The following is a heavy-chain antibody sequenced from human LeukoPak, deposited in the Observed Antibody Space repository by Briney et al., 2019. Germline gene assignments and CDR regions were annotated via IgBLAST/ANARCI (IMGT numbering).Heavy chain of an antibody. CDR2: INDNSRSI. CDR1: GFTFSSYS. D-gene: IGHD3-22*01. J-gene: IGHJ4*02. Sequence: GGSLRLSCAASGFTFSSYSMNWVRQAPGKGLEWVSSINDNSRSIFYTDSLKGRFTVSRDNAKNSLYLQMNSLRAEDTAVYYCARETYYYDSSGYEDYWGQGTLVTVSS. CDR3: ARETYYYDSSGYEDY. V-gene: IGHV3-21*01.